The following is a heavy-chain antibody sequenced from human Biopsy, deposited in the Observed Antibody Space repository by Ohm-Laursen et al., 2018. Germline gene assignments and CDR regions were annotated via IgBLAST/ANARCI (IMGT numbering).Heavy chain of an antibody. CDR2: NIPILGTG. CDR1: GGTFSNYG. V-gene: IGHV1-69*06. CDR3: ATKLTGYFHH. J-gene: IGHJ1*01. Sequence: SVKVSCKAPGGTFSNYGVNWVRQAPGQGLEWLGGNIPILGTGNYAQKFQDRVTVAADTSTSIATMGLRSLRSDDTAVYYCATKLTGYFHHWGQGILVIVSS. D-gene: IGHD3-9*01.